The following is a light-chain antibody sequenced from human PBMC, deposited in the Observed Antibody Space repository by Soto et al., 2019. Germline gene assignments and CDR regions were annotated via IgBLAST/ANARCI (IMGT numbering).Light chain of an antibody. V-gene: IGLV2-14*03. CDR1: SSDVGDYKY. CDR3: SSYTTSSTLDVV. J-gene: IGLJ2*01. CDR2: DVS. Sequence: QAVLTQPASVSGSPGQSITISCTGTSSDVGDYKYVSWYQQHPGKAPKLMIYDVSDRPSGVSDRFSGSKSGNTASLTISGLQAEDEADYYCSSYTTSSTLDVVFGGGTKLTVL.